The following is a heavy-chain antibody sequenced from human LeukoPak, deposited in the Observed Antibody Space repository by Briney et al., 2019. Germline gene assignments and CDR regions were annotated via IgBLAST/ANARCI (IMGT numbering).Heavy chain of an antibody. CDR2: IYYSGST. Sequence: ASETLSLTCTVSGGSISSYYWSWIRQPPGKGLEWIGYIYYSGSTNYNPSLKSRVTISVDTSKNQFSLKLRSVTAADTAVYYCAREGIDGYHKRKAFDIWGQGTMVTVSS. CDR1: GGSISSYY. J-gene: IGHJ3*02. CDR3: AREGIDGYHKRKAFDI. D-gene: IGHD5-24*01. V-gene: IGHV4-59*01.